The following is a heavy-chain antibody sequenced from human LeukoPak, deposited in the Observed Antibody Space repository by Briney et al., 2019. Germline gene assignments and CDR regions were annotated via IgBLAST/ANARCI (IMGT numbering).Heavy chain of an antibody. V-gene: IGHV1-69*01. CDR3: ARGNYYYDSSGYYYGQFDY. CDR1: GGTFSSYA. J-gene: IGHJ4*02. CDR2: IIPIFGTA. D-gene: IGHD3-22*01. Sequence: SVKVSCKASGGTFSSYAISWVRLAPGQGLEWMGGIIPIFGTANYAQKFQGRVTITADESTSTAYMELSSLRSEDTAVYYCARGNYYYDSSGYYYGQFDYWSQGTLVTVSS.